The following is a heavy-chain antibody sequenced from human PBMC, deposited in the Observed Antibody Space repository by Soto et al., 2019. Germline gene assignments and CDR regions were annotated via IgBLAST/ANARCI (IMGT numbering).Heavy chain of an antibody. J-gene: IGHJ4*02. Sequence: SETLSLTCTVSGDSITNSDYYWNWIRQSPGKGLEWIASIDYSGNTYYNPSLKSRVVISADTSKNLFSLKLRSVTAADTAVYYSARERSGYPSNYYDSSGYYIDYWGQGTLVTVSS. V-gene: IGHV4-30-4*02. CDR3: ARERSGYPSNYYDSSGYYIDY. CDR2: IDYSGNT. CDR1: GDSITNSDYY. D-gene: IGHD3-22*01.